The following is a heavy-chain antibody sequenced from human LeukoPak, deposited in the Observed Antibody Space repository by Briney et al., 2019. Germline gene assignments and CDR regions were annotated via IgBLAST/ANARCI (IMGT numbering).Heavy chain of an antibody. D-gene: IGHD6-13*01. V-gene: IGHV1-18*01. J-gene: IGHJ6*02. Sequence: ASVKVSCKASGYTFTSYGISWVRQAPGQGLEWMGWISAYNGNTNYAQKLQGRVTITTDTSTSTAYMELRSLRSDDTAVYYCATGIAAAGTYYYYGMDVWGQGTTVTVSS. CDR1: GYTFTSYG. CDR2: ISAYNGNT. CDR3: ATGIAAAGTYYYYGMDV.